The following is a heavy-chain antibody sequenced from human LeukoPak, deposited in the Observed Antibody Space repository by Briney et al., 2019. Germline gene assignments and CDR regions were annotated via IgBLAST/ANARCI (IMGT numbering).Heavy chain of an antibody. Sequence: GGSLRLSCAASGFTFSNYAMSWARQAPGKGLEWVSAISGSGGSTYYADSVKGRFTISRDNSKNTLYLQMNSLRAEDTVVYYCTKGTRWLPFDYWGQGTLVTVSS. V-gene: IGHV3-23*01. CDR1: GFTFSNYA. CDR2: ISGSGGST. J-gene: IGHJ4*02. CDR3: TKGTRWLPFDY. D-gene: IGHD5-18*01.